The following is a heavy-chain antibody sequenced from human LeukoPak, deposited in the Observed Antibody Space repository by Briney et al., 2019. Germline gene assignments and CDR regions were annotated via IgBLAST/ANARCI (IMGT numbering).Heavy chain of an antibody. CDR3: ARDGGDGYSVGHY. V-gene: IGHV1-2*02. J-gene: IGHJ4*02. Sequence: ASVKVSCKASGYTFTGYYMHWVRQAPGQGLEWMGWINPNSGGTNYAQKFQGRVTMTRDTSISTAYMELSRLRSEDTAVYYCARDGGDGYSVGHYWGQGTLVTVSS. CDR2: INPNSGGT. D-gene: IGHD5-24*01. CDR1: GYTFTGYY.